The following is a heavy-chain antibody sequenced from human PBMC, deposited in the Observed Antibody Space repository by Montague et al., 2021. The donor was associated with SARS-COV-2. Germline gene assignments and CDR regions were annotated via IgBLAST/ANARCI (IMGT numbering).Heavy chain of an antibody. CDR2: TYYSGST. CDR1: GGSISRYY. D-gene: IGHD3-10*01. V-gene: IGHV4-59*12. J-gene: IGHJ5*02. Sequence: SETLSLTCAVSGGSISRYYWSWIRQPPGKGLEWIGYTYYSGSTNXNPSLKSRVTISVDTSKNQLSLNLSSVTAADTAVYYCARDRGFGEDWFDPWGQGTLVTVSS. CDR3: ARDRGFGEDWFDP.